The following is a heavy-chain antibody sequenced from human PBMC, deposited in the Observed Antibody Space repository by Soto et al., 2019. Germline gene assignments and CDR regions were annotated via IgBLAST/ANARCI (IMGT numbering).Heavy chain of an antibody. V-gene: IGHV4-31*03. CDR1: GGSINSGGYF. CDR3: AGGHYTNSWSANYFDY. D-gene: IGHD6-13*01. J-gene: IGHJ4*02. CDR2: ISYSGST. Sequence: QVQLQESGPGLVKPSQTLSLTCTVSGGSINSGGYFWIWIRQHPGKGLEWIGYISYSGSTSYNPSLKSRITISVDTSKNQFSLKLNSVTAADTAVYYCAGGHYTNSWSANYFDYWGQGTLVTVSS.